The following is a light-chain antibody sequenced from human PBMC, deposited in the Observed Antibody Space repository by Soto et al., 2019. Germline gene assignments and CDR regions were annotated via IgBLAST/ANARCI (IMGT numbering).Light chain of an antibody. V-gene: IGKV1-39*01. CDR1: QSINRN. CDR3: QQSYITPFT. Sequence: DIQMNQSPSSLSASVGDRVTITCRASQSINRNLNWYQQKPGKAPKLLVYAASSLQSGVPSRFSGSRSGTDFTLTIRSLQPDDFATYHCQQSYITPFTFGPGTKGD. CDR2: AAS. J-gene: IGKJ3*01.